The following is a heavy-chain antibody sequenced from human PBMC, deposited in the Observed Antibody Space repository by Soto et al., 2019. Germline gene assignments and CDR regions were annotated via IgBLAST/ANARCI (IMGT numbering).Heavy chain of an antibody. V-gene: IGHV4-34*01. CDR3: ARAFSRDYIWGSYRLTPDY. CDR1: GGSFSGYY. CDR2: INHSGST. J-gene: IGHJ4*02. Sequence: SETLSLTCAVYGGSFSGYYWSWIRQPPGKGLEWIGEINHSGSTNYNPSLKSRVTISVDTSKNQFSLKLSSVTAADTAVYYCARAFSRDYIWGSYRLTPDYWGQGTLVTVSS. D-gene: IGHD3-16*02.